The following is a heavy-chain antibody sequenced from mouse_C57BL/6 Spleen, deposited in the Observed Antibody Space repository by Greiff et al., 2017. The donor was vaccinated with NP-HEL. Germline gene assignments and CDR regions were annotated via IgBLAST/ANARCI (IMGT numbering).Heavy chain of an antibody. Sequence: VQLQQSGAELVKPGASVKLSCKASGYTFTSYWMQWVKQRPGQGLEWIGEIDPSDSYTNYNQKFKGKATLTVDKSSSTAYMQLSSLTSEDAAVYYCAREYYANYAMDYWGQGTSVTVSS. CDR2: IDPSDSYT. CDR1: GYTFTSYW. V-gene: IGHV1-50*01. D-gene: IGHD1-1*01. CDR3: AREYYANYAMDY. J-gene: IGHJ4*01.